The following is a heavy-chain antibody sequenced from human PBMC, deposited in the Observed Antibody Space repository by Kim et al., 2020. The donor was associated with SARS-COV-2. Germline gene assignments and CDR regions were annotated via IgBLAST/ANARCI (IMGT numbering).Heavy chain of an antibody. V-gene: IGHV3-23*01. J-gene: IGHJ4*02. Sequence: GGSLRLSCAASGFPCSGSSMSWVRQAPGKGLEWVAGISSGGVSTYYAGSVEGRFTISRDNSKNALYLQMSGLRAEDTAIYYCAKEEDTSGYLKGNFDYWGQGAMVTVSS. D-gene: IGHD3-22*01. CDR3: AKEEDTSGYLKGNFDY. CDR2: ISSGGVST. CDR1: GFPCSGSS.